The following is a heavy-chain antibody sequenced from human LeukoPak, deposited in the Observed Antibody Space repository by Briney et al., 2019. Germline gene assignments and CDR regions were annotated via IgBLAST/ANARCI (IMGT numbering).Heavy chain of an antibody. CDR1: GGSISSYY. V-gene: IGHV4-59*12. D-gene: IGHD3-22*01. Sequence: PSETLSLTCTVSGGSISSYYWSWIRQPPGKGLEWIGYIYYSGSTNYNPSLKSRVTITVDTSKNQFSLKLSSVTAADTAVYYCARGRDYYDSSGYSKYYFDYWGQGTLVTVSS. CDR3: ARGRDYYDSSGYSKYYFDY. J-gene: IGHJ4*02. CDR2: IYYSGST.